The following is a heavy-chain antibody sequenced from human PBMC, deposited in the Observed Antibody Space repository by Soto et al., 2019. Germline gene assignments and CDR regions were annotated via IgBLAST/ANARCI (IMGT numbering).Heavy chain of an antibody. Sequence: ASVKVSCKASGYIFTNYGLSWVRQAPGEGLEWMGWISPSNGNTNYAPKLQGRVTMTTDTSTSTAYMELRSLRSDDTAVYYCARAVVVVAATPGNYFDPWGQGTLVTVSS. CDR3: ARAVVVVAATPGNYFDP. J-gene: IGHJ5*02. CDR1: GYIFTNYG. CDR2: ISPSNGNT. V-gene: IGHV1-18*01. D-gene: IGHD2-15*01.